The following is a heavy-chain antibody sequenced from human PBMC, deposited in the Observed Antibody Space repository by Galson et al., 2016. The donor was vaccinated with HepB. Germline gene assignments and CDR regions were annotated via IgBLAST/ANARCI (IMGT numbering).Heavy chain of an antibody. J-gene: IGHJ6*02. Sequence: SETLSLTCTVSGGSIITYYWTWIRQSPGKGLEWIGYSYYGGSTNYNPSLKSRVSISIDPSKKQFSLSLTSVTAADTAIYYCASTSGWAREPYFYGLDVWGQGTTVTVSS. CDR3: ASTSGWAREPYFYGLDV. CDR2: SYYGGST. D-gene: IGHD6-19*01. CDR1: GGSIITYY. V-gene: IGHV4-59*08.